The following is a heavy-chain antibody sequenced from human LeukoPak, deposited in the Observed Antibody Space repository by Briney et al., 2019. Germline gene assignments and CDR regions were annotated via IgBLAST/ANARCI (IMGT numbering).Heavy chain of an antibody. CDR1: GYTFTGYY. CDR3: ARVPAANNWFDP. CDR2: INPNSGGT. Sequence: ASVKVSCKASGYTFTGYYLHWMRQAPGQGLEWMGWINPNSGGTNYAQKFQGRVTMTRDTSISTAYMGLSRLRSDDTAVYYCARVPAANNWFDPWGQGTLVTVSS. J-gene: IGHJ5*02. D-gene: IGHD2-2*01. V-gene: IGHV1-2*02.